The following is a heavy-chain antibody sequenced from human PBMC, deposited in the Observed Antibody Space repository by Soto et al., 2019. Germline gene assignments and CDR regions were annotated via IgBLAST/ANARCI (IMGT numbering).Heavy chain of an antibody. CDR2: IYHSGST. D-gene: IGHD2-8*02. J-gene: IGHJ4*02. Sequence: SSETPSLTCAVSGGSISSGGYFWSWIRQPPGKGLEWIGYIYHSGSTYYNPSLKSRVTISVDTSKNQFSLKLTSVTAADTAVYYCARDKITGLFDYWGQGTLVTVSS. V-gene: IGHV4-30-2*01. CDR1: GGSISSGGYF. CDR3: ARDKITGLFDY.